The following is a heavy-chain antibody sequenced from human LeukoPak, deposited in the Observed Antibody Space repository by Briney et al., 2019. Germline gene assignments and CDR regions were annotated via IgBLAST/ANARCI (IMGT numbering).Heavy chain of an antibody. J-gene: IGHJ6*02. CDR3: ARDRGYSYGKYYGMDV. Sequence: SETLSLTCAVYGGSFSNYYWSWIRQPPGKGLEWIGEINHSGSTNYNPSLKSRVTISVDTSKNQFSLKLSSVTAADTAVYYCARDRGYSYGKYYGMDVWGQGTTVTVSS. CDR2: INHSGST. CDR1: GGSFSNYY. V-gene: IGHV4-34*01. D-gene: IGHD5-18*01.